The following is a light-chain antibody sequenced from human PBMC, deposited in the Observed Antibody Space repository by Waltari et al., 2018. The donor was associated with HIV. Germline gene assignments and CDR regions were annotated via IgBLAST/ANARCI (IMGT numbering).Light chain of an antibody. CDR1: SSNIGSNI. CDR2: SNN. V-gene: IGLV1-44*01. CDR3: AAWDDSLNAWV. Sequence: QSVLTQPPSASGTPGQRVSISCSGSSSNIGSNIVNWYQQRPGTAPKLLIYSNNQRPSGVPDRFSGSKSGTSASLAISGLQSEDEADYYCAAWDDSLNAWVFGGETKLTVL. J-gene: IGLJ3*02.